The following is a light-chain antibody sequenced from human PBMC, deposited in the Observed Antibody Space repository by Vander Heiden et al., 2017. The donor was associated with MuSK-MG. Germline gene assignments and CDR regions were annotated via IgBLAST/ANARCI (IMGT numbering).Light chain of an antibody. Sequence: DIQMTQSPSTLSASVGDRVTITCRASQSISSWLAWYQQKPGKAPKLLIYKASSLESGVPSRFSGSGSGTEFTLTISSLQPDDFATYYCQQYNSYSSSITFGPGTKVDIK. CDR1: QSISSW. CDR3: QQYNSYSSSIT. CDR2: KAS. V-gene: IGKV1-5*03. J-gene: IGKJ3*01.